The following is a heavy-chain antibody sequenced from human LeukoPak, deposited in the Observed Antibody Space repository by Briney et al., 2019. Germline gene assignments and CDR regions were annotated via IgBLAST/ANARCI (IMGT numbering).Heavy chain of an antibody. CDR1: GFTFSTYG. V-gene: IGHV3-30*03. Sequence: GGSLRLSCAATGFTFSTYGMHWVRQAPGKGLEWVAAISNDGNKKYYADSVKGRFTISRDNSKNTLYLQMNSLRAEDTAVYYCAREGSSSSFDPWGQGTLVTVSS. CDR2: ISNDGNKK. J-gene: IGHJ5*02. D-gene: IGHD3-10*01. CDR3: AREGSSSSFDP.